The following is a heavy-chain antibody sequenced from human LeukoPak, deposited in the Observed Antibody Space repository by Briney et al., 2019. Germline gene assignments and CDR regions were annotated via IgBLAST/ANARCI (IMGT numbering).Heavy chain of an antibody. J-gene: IGHJ1*01. V-gene: IGHV4-59*01. CDR2: IYYTGST. CDR1: GGSISSYY. CDR3: ARDGISGSYYAEYFQH. Sequence: SETQSLTCTVSGGSISSYYWSWIRQPPGKGLEWIGYIYYTGSTNYNPSLKSRVTISVDTSKNQFSLKLSSVTAADTAVYYCARDGISGSYYAEYFQHWGQGTLVTVSS. D-gene: IGHD1-26*01.